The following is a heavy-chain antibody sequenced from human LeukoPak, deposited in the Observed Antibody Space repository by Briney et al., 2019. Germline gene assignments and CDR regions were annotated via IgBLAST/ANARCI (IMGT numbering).Heavy chain of an antibody. D-gene: IGHD3-22*01. V-gene: IGHV3-30-3*01. Sequence: PGGSLRLSCAASGFTFSSYAMHWVRQAPGKGLEWVAVISYDGSNKYYADSVKGRFTISRDNSKNTLYLQMNSLRAEDTAVYYCARGGYYYDSSGPVSYRGQGTLVTVSS. CDR3: ARGGYYYDSSGPVSY. CDR2: ISYDGSNK. J-gene: IGHJ4*02. CDR1: GFTFSSYA.